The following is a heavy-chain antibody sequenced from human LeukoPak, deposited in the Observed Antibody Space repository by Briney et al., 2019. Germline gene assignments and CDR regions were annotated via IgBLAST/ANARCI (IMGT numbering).Heavy chain of an antibody. J-gene: IGHJ4*02. CDR3: AKVGLAYCGGDCYSSYFDY. CDR1: GFTFSSYA. D-gene: IGHD2-21*02. CDR2: ISGSGGST. Sequence: SGGSLRLSCAASGFTFSSYAMSWVRQAPGKGLEWVSAISGSGGSTYYADSVKGRFTISRDNSKNTLYLQMNSLRAEDTAVYYCAKVGLAYCGGDCYSSYFDYWGQGTLVTVSS. V-gene: IGHV3-23*01.